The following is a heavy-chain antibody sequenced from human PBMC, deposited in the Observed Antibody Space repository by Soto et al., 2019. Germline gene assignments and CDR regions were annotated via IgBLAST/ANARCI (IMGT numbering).Heavy chain of an antibody. CDR1: GFTFSSYA. CDR2: VSGGGGST. Sequence: PGGSLRLSCAASGFTFSSYAMSWVRQAPGKGLEWVSGVSGGGGSTYYADSVKGRFTISRDNSKNTLYLQMNSLRAEDTAVYYCAKENGYSSSWFEFDYWGQGTLVTVSS. V-gene: IGHV3-23*01. J-gene: IGHJ4*02. CDR3: AKENGYSSSWFEFDY. D-gene: IGHD6-13*01.